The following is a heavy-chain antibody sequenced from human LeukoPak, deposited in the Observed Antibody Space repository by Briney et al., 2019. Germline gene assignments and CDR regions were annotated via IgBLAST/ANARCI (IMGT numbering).Heavy chain of an antibody. Sequence: SVKVSCKASGGTFSSYAISWVRQAPGQGLEWMGGIIPIFGTANYAQKFQGRVTITADKSTSTAYMELSSLRSEDTAVYYCARGLMATGYYLYYYYYYMDVWGKGTTVTVSS. D-gene: IGHD3-9*01. CDR1: GGTFSSYA. V-gene: IGHV1-69*06. J-gene: IGHJ6*03. CDR2: IIPIFGTA. CDR3: ARGLMATGYYLYYYYYYMDV.